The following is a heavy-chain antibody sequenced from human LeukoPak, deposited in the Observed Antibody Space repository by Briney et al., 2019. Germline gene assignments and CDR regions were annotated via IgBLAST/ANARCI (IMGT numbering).Heavy chain of an antibody. D-gene: IGHD3-10*01. Sequence: GGSLRLSCAASGFTFSSYSMNWVRQAPGEGLEWVSYISSSRTTSYADSVKGRFTISRDNAKNSLYLQMNSLRAEDTAVYYCARDLEGSGSFYRPSYDYWGQGTLVTVSS. CDR1: GFTFSSYS. CDR3: ARDLEGSGSFYRPSYDY. J-gene: IGHJ4*02. V-gene: IGHV3-48*01. CDR2: ISSSRTT.